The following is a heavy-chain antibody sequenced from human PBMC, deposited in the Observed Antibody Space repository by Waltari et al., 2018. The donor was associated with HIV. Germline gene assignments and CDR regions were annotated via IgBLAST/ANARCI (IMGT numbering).Heavy chain of an antibody. J-gene: IGHJ4*02. V-gene: IGHV3-23*01. CDR3: AKGSDTSRPYYFEF. CDR1: GLAFNTCA. Sequence: EVQVLESGGGLVQPGGSLRLSCAASGLAFNTCAMGWTRQAQGKGLEWVSSITDNGGDTWNADSLTGRFTISRDNSKDTVYLQMNSLTADDTAVYYCAKGSDTSRPYYFEFWGQGTLVTVSS. CDR2: ITDNGGDT.